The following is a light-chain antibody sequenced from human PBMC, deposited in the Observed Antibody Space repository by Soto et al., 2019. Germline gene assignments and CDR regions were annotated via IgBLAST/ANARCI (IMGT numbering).Light chain of an antibody. CDR3: QQYGSSPLT. Sequence: IVLTQSPGTLSLSPGERATLSCRASQYVSTTFFARYQQKPGQAPRLLIYGTSNRATGIPDRFSGSGSGTDFTLTISRPEPEDFAVYYCQQYGSSPLTFGGGTRMEIK. CDR1: QYVSTTF. CDR2: GTS. V-gene: IGKV3-20*01. J-gene: IGKJ4*01.